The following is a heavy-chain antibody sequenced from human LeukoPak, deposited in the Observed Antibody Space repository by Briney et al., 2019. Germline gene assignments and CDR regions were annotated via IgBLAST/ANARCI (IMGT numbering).Heavy chain of an antibody. CDR3: SYPISWFYFDY. J-gene: IGHJ4*02. D-gene: IGHD2-21*01. CDR2: ISGSGADT. Sequence: GGSLTLSCAASGFTFSRYAMSWVRQAPGKGLEWVSVISGSGADTYYADSVKGRFTIPRDNSKDTLYLQMNSLRAEDTAVYYCSYPISWFYFDYWGQGTLITVSS. V-gene: IGHV3-23*01. CDR1: GFTFSRYA.